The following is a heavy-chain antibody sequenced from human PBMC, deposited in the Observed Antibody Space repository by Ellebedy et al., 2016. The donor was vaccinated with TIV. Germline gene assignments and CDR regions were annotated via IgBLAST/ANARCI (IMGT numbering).Heavy chain of an antibody. Sequence: GGSLRLSXVVSGLSFKTYLMHWVRQAPGKGLEWVAGISYDGSFTYYADSVRGRFAISRDNSKNTLYLQINSLRTNDTAVYFCARDLVGSHYNHWGQGTLVIVSS. J-gene: IGHJ4*02. CDR1: GLSFKTYL. CDR3: ARDLVGSHYNH. D-gene: IGHD1-26*01. CDR2: ISYDGSFT. V-gene: IGHV3-30*09.